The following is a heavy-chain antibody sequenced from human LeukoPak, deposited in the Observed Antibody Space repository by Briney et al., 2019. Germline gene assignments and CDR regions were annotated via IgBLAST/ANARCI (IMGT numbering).Heavy chain of an antibody. V-gene: IGHV3-23*01. Sequence: PGGSLRLSCAASGFTFSSYAMSWVRQAPGKGLGWVSAISDSGDNTYYADSVKGRFTISRDNSKNTLYLQMNSLRAEDTAVYYCASRTYYDFWSGFNYWGQGTLVTVSS. CDR2: ISDSGDNT. CDR3: ASRTYYDFWSGFNY. J-gene: IGHJ4*02. D-gene: IGHD3-3*01. CDR1: GFTFSSYA.